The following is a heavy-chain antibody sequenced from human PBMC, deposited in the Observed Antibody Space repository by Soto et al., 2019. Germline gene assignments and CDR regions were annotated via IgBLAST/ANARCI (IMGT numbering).Heavy chain of an antibody. J-gene: IGHJ4*02. V-gene: IGHV1-2*02. CDR2: INPNSGGT. CDR1: GYTFTGYY. D-gene: IGHD3-9*01. Sequence: ASVKVSCTASGYTFTGYYMHWVRQAPGQGLEWMGWINPNSGGTNYAQKFQGRVTMTRDTSISTAYMELSRLRSDDTAVYYCERALLTGNDYWGQGTLVTVSS. CDR3: ERALLTGNDY.